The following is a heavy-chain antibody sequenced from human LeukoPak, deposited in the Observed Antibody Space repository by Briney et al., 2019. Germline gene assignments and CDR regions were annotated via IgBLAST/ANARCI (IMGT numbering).Heavy chain of an antibody. D-gene: IGHD3-22*01. CDR2: MNPNSGNT. CDR3: ARVSAYYYDSTFDY. Sequence: ASVKVSCTASGYTFTSYDINWVRQATGQGLEWMGWMNPNSGNTGYAQKFQGRVTITRNTSISTAYMELSSLRSEDTAVYYCARVSAYYYDSTFDYWGQGTLVTVSS. V-gene: IGHV1-8*03. CDR1: GYTFTSYD. J-gene: IGHJ4*02.